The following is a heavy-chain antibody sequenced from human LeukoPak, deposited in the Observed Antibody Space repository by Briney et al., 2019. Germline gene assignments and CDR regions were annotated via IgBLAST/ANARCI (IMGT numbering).Heavy chain of an antibody. CDR3: AREIRLGPYYYYGMDV. CDR2: ISYDGSNK. Sequence: GRSLRLSCAASGFTFSSYAMHWVRQAPGKGLEWVAVISYDGSNKYYADSVKGRFTISRDNSKNTLYLQMNSLRAKDTAVYYCAREIRLGPYYYYGMDVWGKGTTVTVSP. CDR1: GFTFSSYA. J-gene: IGHJ6*04. V-gene: IGHV3-30*04. D-gene: IGHD1-26*01.